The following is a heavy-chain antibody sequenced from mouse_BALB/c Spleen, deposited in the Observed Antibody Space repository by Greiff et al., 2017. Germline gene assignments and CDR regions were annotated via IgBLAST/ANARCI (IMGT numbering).Heavy chain of an antibody. CDR2: ISYDGSN. J-gene: IGHJ4*01. CDR1: GYSITSGYY. V-gene: IGHV3-6*02. Sequence: ESGPGLVKPSQSLSLTCSVTGYSITSGYYWNWIRQFPGNQLEWMGYISYDGSNNYNPSLKNRISITRDTSKNQFFLKLNSVTTEDTATYYCASPPYYYGSSYGGWAMDYWGQGTSVTVSS. D-gene: IGHD1-1*01. CDR3: ASPPYYYGSSYGGWAMDY.